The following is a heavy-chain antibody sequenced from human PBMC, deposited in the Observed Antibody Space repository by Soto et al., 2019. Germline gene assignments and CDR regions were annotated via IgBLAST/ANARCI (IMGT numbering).Heavy chain of an antibody. D-gene: IGHD3-3*01. J-gene: IGHJ6*02. CDR1: GDSMSPFY. Sequence: QVPPQESGPGLVKPSENLSLTCTVSGDSMSPFYWNWIRQSPGKGLEWIGYIYYSGNTNYNPSLKSRVAISVDTSKNQFYLKLSSVTAADTAVYYCARGVYDYWSGYYAGSGLDVWGQGTTVTVS. V-gene: IGHV4-59*13. CDR3: ARGVYDYWSGYYAGSGLDV. CDR2: IYYSGNT.